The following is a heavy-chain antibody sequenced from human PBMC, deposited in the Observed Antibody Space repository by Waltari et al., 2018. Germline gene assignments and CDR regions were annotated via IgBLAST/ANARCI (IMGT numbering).Heavy chain of an antibody. V-gene: IGHV5-51*01. CDR3: ARRIAASSGDWFDP. D-gene: IGHD6-13*01. Sequence: EVQLVQSGAEVKKPGESLKISCKGSGYSFTSYWIGWVRQMPGKGLEWMGSIDPGYSYTRYRPSFHGKVTISADKSISTAYLQWSSLKASDTAMYYCARRIAASSGDWFDPWGQGTLVTVSS. J-gene: IGHJ5*02. CDR2: IDPGYSYT. CDR1: GYSFTSYW.